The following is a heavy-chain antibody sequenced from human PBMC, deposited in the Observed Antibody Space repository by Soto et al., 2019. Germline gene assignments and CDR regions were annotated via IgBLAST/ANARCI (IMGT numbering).Heavy chain of an antibody. Sequence: QVQLQESGPSLVKPSGTLSLTCVITNASIGSSNWWSWVRQAPGKGLEWIGEIYHTGRTNYAPSLKSRVTISIDKSNNRFSLRLTSLTAADTAVYYCVRDEAHYDILTGSSLGRAFDIWGQGTMVTVSS. D-gene: IGHD3-9*01. CDR2: IYHTGRT. J-gene: IGHJ3*02. CDR3: VRDEAHYDILTGSSLGRAFDI. CDR1: NASIGSSNW. V-gene: IGHV4-4*02.